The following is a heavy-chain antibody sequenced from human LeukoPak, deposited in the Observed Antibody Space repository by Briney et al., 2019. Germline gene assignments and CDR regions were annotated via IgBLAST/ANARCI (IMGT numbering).Heavy chain of an antibody. J-gene: IGHJ4*02. Sequence: GASVKVSCKASGYTFTSYGISWVRQAPGQGLEWMGIINPSGGTTSYAQKFQGRVAMTRDTSTSTVYMELSSLRSEDTAVYYCARDYRFRSSDYYYPLDYWGQGTLVTVSS. CDR2: INPSGGTT. CDR1: GYTFTSYG. V-gene: IGHV1-46*01. D-gene: IGHD3-22*01. CDR3: ARDYRFRSSDYYYPLDY.